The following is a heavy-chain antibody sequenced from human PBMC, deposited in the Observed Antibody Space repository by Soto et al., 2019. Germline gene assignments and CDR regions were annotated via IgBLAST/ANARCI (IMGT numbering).Heavy chain of an antibody. Sequence: EVQLVESGGGLVQPGRSLRLSCAASGFTFDDYAMHWVRQAPGKGLEWVSGISWNSGSIGYADSVKGRFTISRDNAKNSLYLQMNSLRAEDTALYYCAKGGAARPYYYYYMDVWGKGTMVTVSS. D-gene: IGHD6-6*01. CDR2: ISWNSGSI. J-gene: IGHJ6*03. CDR3: AKGGAARPYYYYYMDV. V-gene: IGHV3-9*01. CDR1: GFTFDDYA.